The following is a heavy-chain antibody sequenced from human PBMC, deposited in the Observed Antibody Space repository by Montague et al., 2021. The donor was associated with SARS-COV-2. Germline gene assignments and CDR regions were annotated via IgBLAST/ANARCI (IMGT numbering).Heavy chain of an antibody. Sequence: SETLSLTCAASGGSFGGFYWSWVRQSPGKGLEWNGDVNHSESTNCNPSLKGRVTISVDMSKNQFSLRLRSVTAADTAVYYCARGRGLYYESSGGLYYMDVWGEGTTVTVSS. D-gene: IGHD3-22*01. CDR1: GGSFGGFY. CDR3: ARGRGLYYESSGGLYYMDV. V-gene: IGHV4-34*01. CDR2: VNHSEST. J-gene: IGHJ6*03.